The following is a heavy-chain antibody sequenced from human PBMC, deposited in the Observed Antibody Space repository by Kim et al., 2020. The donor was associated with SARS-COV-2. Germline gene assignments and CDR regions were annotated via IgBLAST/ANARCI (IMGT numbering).Heavy chain of an antibody. J-gene: IGHJ6*02. Sequence: ASVKVSCKAPGYTFTSYDINWVRQATGQGLEWMGWMNPNSGNTGYAQKFQGRVTMTRNTSISTAYMELSSLRSEDTAVYYCARVPAAGTIFGVVIKRYYGMDVWGQGTTVTVSS. V-gene: IGHV1-8*01. CDR3: ARVPAAGTIFGVVIKRYYGMDV. D-gene: IGHD3-3*01. CDR2: MNPNSGNT. CDR1: GYTFTSYD.